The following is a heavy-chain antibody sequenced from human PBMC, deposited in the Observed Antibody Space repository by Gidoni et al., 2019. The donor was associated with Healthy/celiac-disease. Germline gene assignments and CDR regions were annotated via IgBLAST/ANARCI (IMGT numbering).Heavy chain of an antibody. Sequence: EVQLLESGGGLVQPGGSLRLSCAASGFPFSSYAMSWVRQAPGKGLEWVSAISGSGGSTYYADSVKGRFTISRDNSKNTLYLQMNSLRAEDTAVYYCAKRGGSSWAEFDYWGQGTLVTVSS. CDR2: ISGSGGST. CDR1: GFPFSSYA. V-gene: IGHV3-23*01. CDR3: AKRGGSSWAEFDY. D-gene: IGHD6-13*01. J-gene: IGHJ4*02.